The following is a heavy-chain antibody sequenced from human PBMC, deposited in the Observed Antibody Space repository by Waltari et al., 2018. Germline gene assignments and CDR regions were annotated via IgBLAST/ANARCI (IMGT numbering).Heavy chain of an antibody. CDR1: GPNFSSVG. Sequence: VEVVESGGGVVQPGRSLSLSCVVSGPNFSSVGIHWVRQAPVKGLEWIALISFDGSDQYYADSVKGRFTISRDNSQNAVYLQMNSLRTEDTATYYCVVSTRFDPWGQGTLVTVSS. CDR3: VVSTRFDP. V-gene: IGHV3-30*03. J-gene: IGHJ5*02. CDR2: ISFDGSDQ. D-gene: IGHD1-1*01.